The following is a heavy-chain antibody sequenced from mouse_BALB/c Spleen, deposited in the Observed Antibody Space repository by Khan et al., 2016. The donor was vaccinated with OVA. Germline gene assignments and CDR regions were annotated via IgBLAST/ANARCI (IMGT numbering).Heavy chain of an antibody. D-gene: IGHD4-1*01. CDR3: AREAGTTYGMDY. V-gene: IGHV1-9*01. J-gene: IGHJ4*01. CDR1: GYTFSNYW. Sequence: QVQLQQSGAELMKPGASVKISCKATGYTFSNYWIEWVKQRPGHGLEWIGEILPGRGNSNYNEKFKGKATFTADTSSNIAYMQLNSLTSEDSAVYYCAREAGTTYGMDYWGQGTSVTVSS. CDR2: ILPGRGNS.